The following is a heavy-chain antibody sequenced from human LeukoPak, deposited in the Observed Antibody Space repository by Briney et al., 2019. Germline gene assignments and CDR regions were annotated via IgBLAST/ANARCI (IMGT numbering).Heavy chain of an antibody. J-gene: IGHJ4*02. CDR2: IDPSDSYT. D-gene: IGHD3-10*01. CDR1: GYSFTSYW. Sequence: GESLKISCKGSGYSFTSYWITWVRQMPGKGLEWMGTIDPSDSYTTYSPSFQGHVTISTDKSMSTAYLQWSSLKASDTAMYYCARRLRTGRSDHWGQGTLVTVSS. CDR3: ARRLRTGRSDH. V-gene: IGHV5-10-1*01.